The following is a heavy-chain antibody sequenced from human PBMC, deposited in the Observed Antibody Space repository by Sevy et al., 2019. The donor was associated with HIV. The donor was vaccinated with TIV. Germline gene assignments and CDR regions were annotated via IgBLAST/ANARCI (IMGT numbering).Heavy chain of an antibody. CDR2: ISSSNSYI. V-gene: IGHV3-21*01. J-gene: IGHJ3*02. D-gene: IGHD2-21*02. Sequence: GGSLRLSCAASGFTFSSYSMNWVRQAPGKGLEWVASISSSNSYIYYADSVKGRFTISRDNAKNSLYLQMNSLRAEDTAVYYCARGGIRGDLEAFDIWGQGTMVTVSS. CDR3: ARGGIRGDLEAFDI. CDR1: GFTFSSYS.